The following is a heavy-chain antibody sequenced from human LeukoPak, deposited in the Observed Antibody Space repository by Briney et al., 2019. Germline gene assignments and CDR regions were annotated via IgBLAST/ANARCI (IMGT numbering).Heavy chain of an antibody. V-gene: IGHV3-66*01. Sequence: GGSLRLSCAASGFTVSSNYMNWVRQAPGKGLEWVSIIYSGGTTYYADSVKGRFTISRDNSKNTLYLQMDSLRAEDTAVYYCARRNPHSGARHPSVFDIWGQGTLVTVSS. D-gene: IGHD6-19*01. CDR1: GFTVSSNY. J-gene: IGHJ3*02. CDR3: ARRNPHSGARHPSVFDI. CDR2: IYSGGTT.